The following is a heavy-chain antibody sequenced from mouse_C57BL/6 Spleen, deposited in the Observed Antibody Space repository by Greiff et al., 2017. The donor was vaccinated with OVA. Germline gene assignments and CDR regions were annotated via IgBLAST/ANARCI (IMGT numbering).Heavy chain of an antibody. CDR2: INPNNGGT. D-gene: IGHD1-1*01. CDR1: GYTFTDYN. J-gene: IGHJ2*01. V-gene: IGHV1-22*01. CDR3: ARGYYGSSADY. Sequence: EVKLVESGPELVKPGASVKMSCKASGYTFTDYNMHWVKQSHGKSLEWIGYINPNNGGTSYNQKFKGKATLTVNKSSSTAYMELRSLTSEDSAVDYCARGYYGSSADYWGQGTTLTVSS.